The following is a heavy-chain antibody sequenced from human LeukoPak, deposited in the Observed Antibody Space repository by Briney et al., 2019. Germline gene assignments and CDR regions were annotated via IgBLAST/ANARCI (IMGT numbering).Heavy chain of an antibody. Sequence: ASVTVSCKASGYTFTDYYIHWVRQAPGQGLEWMAWINPITGDTNYAQDFQGRVTVTRDTSTSSAYMDLSRLRSGDTALYYCAADPYGPEGGFDFWGQGTLVTVSS. CDR2: INPITGDT. J-gene: IGHJ4*02. V-gene: IGHV1-2*02. CDR1: GYTFTDYY. D-gene: IGHD3-16*01. CDR3: AADPYGPEGGFDF.